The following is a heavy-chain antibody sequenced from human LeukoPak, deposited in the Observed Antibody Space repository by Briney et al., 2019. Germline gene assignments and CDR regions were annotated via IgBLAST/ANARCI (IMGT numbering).Heavy chain of an antibody. CDR1: GYTFTGYY. V-gene: IGHV1-69*13. CDR2: IIPIFGTA. J-gene: IGHJ6*03. Sequence: ASVKVSCKASGYTFTGYYMHWVRQAPGQGLEWMGWIIPIFGTANYAQKFQGRVTITADESTSTAYMELSSLRSEDTAVYYCARADIVVVPAAKGYYYYMDVWGKGTTVTVSS. CDR3: ARADIVVVPAAKGYYYYMDV. D-gene: IGHD2-2*01.